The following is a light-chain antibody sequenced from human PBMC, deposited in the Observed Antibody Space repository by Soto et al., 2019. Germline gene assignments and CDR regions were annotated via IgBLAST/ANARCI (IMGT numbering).Light chain of an antibody. J-gene: IGKJ1*01. CDR3: QHYSLYSPWT. V-gene: IGKV1-5*01. CDR1: QNINAW. CDR2: DAS. Sequence: IHMTPSPSSLSVSVGDRVTITFRTSQNINAWLAWYQQRPGQAPKLLIYDASTVQSGVPSRFSGSGSGTEFTLTISSLQPDDSATYYCQHYSLYSPWTFGQGTKVDIK.